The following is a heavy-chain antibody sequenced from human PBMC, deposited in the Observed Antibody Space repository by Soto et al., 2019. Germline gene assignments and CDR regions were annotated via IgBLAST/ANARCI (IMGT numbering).Heavy chain of an antibody. V-gene: IGHV3-7*03. D-gene: IGHD6-13*01. Sequence: GGSLRLSCAASGFTFSSYWMSWVRQAPGKGLEWVANIKQDGSEKGYADSVKGRFTISRDNSKNTLYLQMNSLRAEDTAVYYCAKENGYSSSWFEFDYWGQGTLVTVSS. CDR2: IKQDGSEK. J-gene: IGHJ4*02. CDR1: GFTFSSYW. CDR3: AKENGYSSSWFEFDY.